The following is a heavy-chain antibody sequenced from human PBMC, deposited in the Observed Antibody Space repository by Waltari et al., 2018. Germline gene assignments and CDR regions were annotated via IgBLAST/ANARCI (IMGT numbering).Heavy chain of an antibody. CDR3: ARGGSTVTSVPYYYGMDV. V-gene: IGHV1-2*02. Sequence: QVQLVQSGAEVKKPGASVKVSCKASGYTFTGYYMHWVRQAPGQGLEWMGWINPNSGCTNYAQKFQGRVTMTRDTSISTAYMELSRLRSDDTAVYYCARGGSTVTSVPYYYGMDVWGQGTTVTVSS. D-gene: IGHD4-17*01. CDR1: GYTFTGYY. CDR2: INPNSGCT. J-gene: IGHJ6*02.